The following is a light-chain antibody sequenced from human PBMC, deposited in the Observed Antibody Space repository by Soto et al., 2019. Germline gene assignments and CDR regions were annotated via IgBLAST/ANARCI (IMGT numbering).Light chain of an antibody. Sequence: SVLAQPASVTGFPGRPITISSHGTSSDVGGYNYVSWYQQHPGKAPKLMIYDVSNRPSGVSNRFSGSKSGNTASLTISGLQAEDEADYYCSSYTSSSTLYVFGTGTKVTVL. J-gene: IGLJ1*01. CDR2: DVS. V-gene: IGLV2-14*01. CDR3: SSYTSSSTLYV. CDR1: SSDVGGYNY.